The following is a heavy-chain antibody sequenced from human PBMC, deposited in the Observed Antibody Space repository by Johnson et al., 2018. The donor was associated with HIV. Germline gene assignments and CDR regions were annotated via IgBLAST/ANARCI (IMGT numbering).Heavy chain of an antibody. V-gene: IGHV3-30*18. CDR1: GFTFSRYD. D-gene: IGHD3-3*01. J-gene: IGHJ3*02. Sequence: QVQLVESGGGVVQPGRSLRLSCAASGFTFSRYDMHWVRQAPGKGLEWVAFISYDENTEYYVDSVKGRFTISRDNPWNTLYLQMNHLTTEETAVYYCAKSVLLVLFGDNDDAFDIWGQGTMVTVSS. CDR3: AKSVLLVLFGDNDDAFDI. CDR2: ISYDENTE.